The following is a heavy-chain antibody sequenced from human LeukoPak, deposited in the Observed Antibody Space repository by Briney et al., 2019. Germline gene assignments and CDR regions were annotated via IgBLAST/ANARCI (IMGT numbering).Heavy chain of an antibody. CDR1: GGTFSIYA. CDR3: ARDLFGDSSGLDY. CDR2: IILIFGTG. Sequence: GASVTVSRTASGGTFSIYAISWVRQAPGQGLEWMGRIILIFGTGNYAQKFQGKVTITTYESTSTAYMELSSLRSEDTAVYYCARDLFGDSSGLDYWGQGTLVTVSS. J-gene: IGHJ4*02. V-gene: IGHV1-69*05. D-gene: IGHD3-22*01.